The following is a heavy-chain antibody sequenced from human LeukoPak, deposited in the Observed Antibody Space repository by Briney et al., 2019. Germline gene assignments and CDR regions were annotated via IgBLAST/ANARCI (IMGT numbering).Heavy chain of an antibody. CDR2: ISYDGSNK. V-gene: IGHV3-30-3*01. CDR1: GFTFSSCA. Sequence: GGSLRLSCAASGFTFSSCAMHWVRQAPGKGLEWVAVISYDGSNKYYADSVKGRFTISRDNSKNTLYLQMNSLRAEDTAVYYCARDQQQLVEGVVDYWGQGTLVTVSS. CDR3: ARDQQQLVEGVVDY. D-gene: IGHD6-13*01. J-gene: IGHJ4*02.